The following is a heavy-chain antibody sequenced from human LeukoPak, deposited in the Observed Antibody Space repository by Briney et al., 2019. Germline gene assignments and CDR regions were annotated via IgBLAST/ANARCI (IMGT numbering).Heavy chain of an antibody. D-gene: IGHD3-10*01. CDR3: AREIFGSGSYTDF. V-gene: IGHV3-21*01. CDR1: GFTFCTYH. CDR2: ISTGSDYI. J-gene: IGHJ4*02. Sequence: GRSLSLSWSATGFTFCTYHMNCLHQTSGEAIVSVSSISTGSDYIYYADSVKGRFKISRDNAKNSLYLQMNNLRPEDTAVYYCAREIFGSGSYTDFWGQGTLVTVSS.